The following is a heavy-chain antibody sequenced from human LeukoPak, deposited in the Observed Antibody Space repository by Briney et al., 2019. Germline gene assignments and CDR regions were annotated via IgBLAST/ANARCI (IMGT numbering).Heavy chain of an antibody. CDR2: ISSSTTTI. CDR3: ATTGYSSSWYPFDY. Sequence: GGSLRLSCAASGFTFSSHEMNWVRQAPGKGLEWVSYISSSTTTICYADSVKGRFTISRDNAKNSLYLQMNSLRVEDTALYYCATTGYSSSWYPFDYWGQGTLVTVSS. V-gene: IGHV3-48*01. J-gene: IGHJ4*02. D-gene: IGHD6-13*01. CDR1: GFTFSSHE.